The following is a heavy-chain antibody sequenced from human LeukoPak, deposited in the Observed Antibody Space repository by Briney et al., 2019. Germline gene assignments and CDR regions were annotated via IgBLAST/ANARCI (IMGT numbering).Heavy chain of an antibody. D-gene: IGHD3-3*01. V-gene: IGHV4-34*01. J-gene: IGHJ6*03. Sequence: PSETLSLTCAVYGGSFSGYYWSWIRQPPGKGLEWIGEINHSGSTNYNPSLKSRVTISVDTSKNQFSLKLSSVTAADTAVYYCARGTRDYDFWSGWVGDYYYYMDVWGKGTTVTVSS. CDR1: GGSFSGYY. CDR3: ARGTRDYDFWSGWVGDYYYYMDV. CDR2: INHSGST.